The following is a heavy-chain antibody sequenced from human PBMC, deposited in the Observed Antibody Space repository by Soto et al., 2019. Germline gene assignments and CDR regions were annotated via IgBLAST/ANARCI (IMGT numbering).Heavy chain of an antibody. J-gene: IGHJ4*02. V-gene: IGHV4-39*01. CDR2: IHYTGNT. CDR1: GCSIISSDYY. CDR3: ADMRGQGLPRD. D-gene: IGHD6-19*01. Sequence: QLQLQESDPGLVKQSETLSLTCTVSGCSIISSDYYWGWLRQPPGKGLEWIGNIHYTGNTYYNPSLKGRVTTSVDTSKNQFSLRVNSMIASDTAFYYCADMRGQGLPRDGGQGPLVTVSS.